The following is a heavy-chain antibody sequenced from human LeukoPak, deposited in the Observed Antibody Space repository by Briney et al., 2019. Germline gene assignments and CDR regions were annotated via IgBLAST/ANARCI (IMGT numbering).Heavy chain of an antibody. V-gene: IGHV3-48*03. CDR3: ARTRYGIVGANDAFDI. J-gene: IGHJ3*02. D-gene: IGHD1-26*01. CDR1: GFTFSSYE. CDR2: ISSRGSTI. Sequence: GGSLRLSCAASGFTFSSYEMNWVRQAPGKGLEWVSYISSRGSTIYYADSVKGRFTSSRDNAKNSLYLQMNSLRAEDTAVYYCARTRYGIVGANDAFDIWGQGTMVTVSS.